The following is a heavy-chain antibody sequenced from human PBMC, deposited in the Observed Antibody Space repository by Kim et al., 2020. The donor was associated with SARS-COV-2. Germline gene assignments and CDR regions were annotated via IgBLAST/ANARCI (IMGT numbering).Heavy chain of an antibody. CDR3: ARDLNRQYGEN. Sequence: GGSLRLSCAASGFTVSSDYMNWVRQAPGKGLEWVAIINSCGRTYYQDSAKGRFTISGDTSKNTLLLQINSLRAEDTAVYFCARDLNRQYGENWGQRTLVTVS. CDR1: GFTVSSDY. V-gene: IGHV3-53*01. J-gene: IGHJ4*02. CDR2: INSCGRT. D-gene: IGHD3-10*01.